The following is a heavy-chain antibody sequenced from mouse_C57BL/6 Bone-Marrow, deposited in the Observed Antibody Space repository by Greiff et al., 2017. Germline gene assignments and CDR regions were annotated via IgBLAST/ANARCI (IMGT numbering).Heavy chain of an antibody. CDR3: ARQFTTVVAGAMDY. D-gene: IGHD1-1*01. CDR2: ISNLAYSI. J-gene: IGHJ4*01. V-gene: IGHV5-15*01. CDR1: GFTFSDYG. Sequence: EVQLVESGGGLVQPGGSLKLSCAASGFTFSDYGMAWVRQAPRKGPEWVAFISNLAYSIYYADTVTGRFTISRENAKNTLYLEMSSLRSEDTAMYCCARQFTTVVAGAMDYWGQGTSVTVSS.